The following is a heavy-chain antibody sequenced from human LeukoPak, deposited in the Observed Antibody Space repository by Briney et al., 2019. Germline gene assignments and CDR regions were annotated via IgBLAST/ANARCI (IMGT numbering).Heavy chain of an antibody. J-gene: IGHJ4*02. CDR3: FIEQKTAYDILTGYYKGPFDY. CDR1: GFTFDDYG. CDR2: INSDGSSR. D-gene: IGHD3-9*01. Sequence: SLRPSCAASGFTFDDYGMSSVRQAPGKLLVWLSRINSDGSSRSYAGSVKGRFTISRDNAKNTLYLQMNSLRAEDTAVYFCFIEQKTAYDILTGYYKGPFDYWGQGTLVTVSS. V-gene: IGHV3-74*01.